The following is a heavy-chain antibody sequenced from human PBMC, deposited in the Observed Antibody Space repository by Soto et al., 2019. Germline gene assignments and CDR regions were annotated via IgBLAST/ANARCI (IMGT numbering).Heavy chain of an antibody. V-gene: IGHV3-23*01. Sequence: GGSLRLSCAASGFTFSSYAMSWVRQAPGKGLEWVSGISGSGGNTYYADSVRGRFTISRDNTKNTLYLQMNSLRAEDTAIYYCVKARAAGGFDYWGQGTLVTVSS. CDR1: GFTFSSYA. CDR3: VKARAAGGFDY. J-gene: IGHJ4*02. D-gene: IGHD3-10*01. CDR2: ISGSGGNT.